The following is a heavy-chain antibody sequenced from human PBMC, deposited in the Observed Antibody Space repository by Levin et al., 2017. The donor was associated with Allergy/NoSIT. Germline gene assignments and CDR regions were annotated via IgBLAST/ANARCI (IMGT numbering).Heavy chain of an antibody. CDR2: IYYSGST. CDR3: ARDSRMVRGLGRSHYYYMDV. CDR1: GGSISSYY. V-gene: IGHV4-59*01. D-gene: IGHD3-10*01. Sequence: TGGSLRLSCTVSGGSISSYYWSWIRQPPGKGLEWIGYIYYSGSTNYNPSLKSRVTISVDTSKNQFSLKLSSVTAADTAVYYCARDSRMVRGLGRSHYYYMDVWGKGTTVTVSS. J-gene: IGHJ6*03.